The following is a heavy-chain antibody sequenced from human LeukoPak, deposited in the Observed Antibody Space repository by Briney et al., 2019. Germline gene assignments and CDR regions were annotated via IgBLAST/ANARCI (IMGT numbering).Heavy chain of an antibody. CDR1: GGSISSYY. J-gene: IGHJ3*02. CDR3: ARHSYGDYWTGPDAFGI. D-gene: IGHD4-17*01. Sequence: PSETLSLTCTVSGGSISSYYWSWIRQPPGKGLEWIGYIYYSGSTNYNPSLKSRVTISVDTSKNHFSLKLTPVTAADTAVYYCARHSYGDYWTGPDAFGIWGQGTMVTVSS. V-gene: IGHV4-59*08. CDR2: IYYSGST.